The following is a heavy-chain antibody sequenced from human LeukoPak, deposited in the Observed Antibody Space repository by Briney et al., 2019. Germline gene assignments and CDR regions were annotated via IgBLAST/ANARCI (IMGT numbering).Heavy chain of an antibody. J-gene: IGHJ4*02. CDR2: IYYSGST. Sequence: PSETLSLTCTVSGDSIRSSTYYWGWIRQPPGRGLEWIGTIYYSGSTYYNPSLKSRVTISVDTSKNQFSLNLSSVTAADTAVYYCARPAYSYGPAFDCWGQGTLVTVSS. D-gene: IGHD5-18*01. V-gene: IGHV4-39*01. CDR1: GDSIRSSTYY. CDR3: ARPAYSYGPAFDC.